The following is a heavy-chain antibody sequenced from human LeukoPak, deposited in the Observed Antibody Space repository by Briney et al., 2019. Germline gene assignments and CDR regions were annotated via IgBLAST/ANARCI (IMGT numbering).Heavy chain of an antibody. Sequence: GGSLRLSCAASGFTFSSYSMNWVRQAPGKGLEWVSSISSGSSYIYYADSVKGRFTISRDNAKNSLYLQMNSLRAEDTAVYYCARGGDYYDIYYMDVWGKGTTVTISS. CDR1: GFTFSSYS. J-gene: IGHJ6*03. CDR3: ARGGDYYDIYYMDV. D-gene: IGHD3-22*01. CDR2: ISSGSSYI. V-gene: IGHV3-21*01.